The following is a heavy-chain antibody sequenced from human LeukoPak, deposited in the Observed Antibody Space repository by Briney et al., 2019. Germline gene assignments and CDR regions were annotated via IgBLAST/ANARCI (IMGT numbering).Heavy chain of an antibody. Sequence: GSLRLSCAASGFTFSSYSMNWVRQAPGQGLEWVSYISTSRSIIYYADSVKGRFTISRDNAKNSLYLQMNSLRVEDTAVYYCARLSVEDYYDSTGYYYYYYMDVWGKGTTVTVSS. CDR3: ARLSVEDYYDSTGYYYYYYMDV. V-gene: IGHV3-48*01. CDR2: ISTSRSII. J-gene: IGHJ6*03. CDR1: GFTFSSYS. D-gene: IGHD3-22*01.